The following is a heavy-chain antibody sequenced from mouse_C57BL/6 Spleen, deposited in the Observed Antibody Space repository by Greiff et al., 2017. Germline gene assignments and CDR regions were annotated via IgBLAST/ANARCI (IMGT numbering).Heavy chain of an antibody. CDR1: GFTFSDYY. J-gene: IGHJ1*03. Sequence: EVQVVESEGGLVQPGSSMKLSCTASGFTFSDYYMAWVRQVPEKGLEWVANINYDGSSTYYLDSLKSRFIISRDNAKNILYLQMSSLKSEDTATYYCAREDYSNYGLGYFDVWGTGTTVTVSS. V-gene: IGHV5-16*01. CDR2: INYDGSST. CDR3: AREDYSNYGLGYFDV. D-gene: IGHD2-5*01.